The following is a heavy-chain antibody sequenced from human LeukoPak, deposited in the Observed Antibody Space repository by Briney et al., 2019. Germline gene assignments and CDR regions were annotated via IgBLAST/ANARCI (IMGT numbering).Heavy chain of an antibody. J-gene: IGHJ3*02. CDR3: ARRTAIFGVDAFDI. V-gene: IGHV4-59*01. CDR1: GFTFSSYS. Sequence: GSLRLSCAASGFTFSSYSMNWIRQPPGKRLEWIGYIYYSGSTNYNPSLKSRVTISVDTSKNQFSLKLSSVTAADTAVYYCARRTAIFGVDAFDIWGQGTMVTVSS. CDR2: IYYSGST. D-gene: IGHD3-3*01.